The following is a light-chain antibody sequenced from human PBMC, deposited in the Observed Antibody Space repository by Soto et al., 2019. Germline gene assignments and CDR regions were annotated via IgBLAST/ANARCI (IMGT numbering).Light chain of an antibody. CDR2: STN. CDR1: SGSVSTSYY. V-gene: IGLV8-61*01. J-gene: IGLJ3*02. Sequence: QAVVTQEPSFSVSPGGTVTLTCGLSSGSVSTSYYPSWYQQTPGQAPRTLIYSTNTRSSGVPDRFSGSILGNKAALTITGDQADDESDYYCVLYMGSGLRVFGGGTKVTVL. CDR3: VLYMGSGLRV.